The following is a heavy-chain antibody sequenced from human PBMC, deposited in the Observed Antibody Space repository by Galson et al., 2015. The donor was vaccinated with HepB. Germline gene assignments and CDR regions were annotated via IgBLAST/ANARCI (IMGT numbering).Heavy chain of an antibody. Sequence: SLRLSCAASGFTFSSYSMNWVRQAPGKGLEWVSSISSSSSYIYYADSVKGRFTISRDNAKNSLYLQMNSLRAEDTAVYYCARDLWFGELLYSPDAFDIWGQGTMVTVSS. V-gene: IGHV3-21*01. D-gene: IGHD3-10*01. CDR2: ISSSSSYI. CDR3: ARDLWFGELLYSPDAFDI. J-gene: IGHJ3*02. CDR1: GFTFSSYS.